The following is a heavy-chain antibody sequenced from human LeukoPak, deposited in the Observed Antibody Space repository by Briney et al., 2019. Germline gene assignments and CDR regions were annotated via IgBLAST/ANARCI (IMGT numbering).Heavy chain of an antibody. V-gene: IGHV4-59*08. CDR2: IYYAGRT. J-gene: IGHJ6*02. CDR1: GDSINGFY. D-gene: IGHD3-3*01. CDR3: ARQGRFSYFGMDV. Sequence: PSETLALTCTVSGDSINGFYWSWIRQPPGKGLEWVAYIYYAGRTTYNPSLKSRVTISVDTSKNQFSLKLTSLTAADTAVYYCARQGRFSYFGMDVWGQGTTVPVSS.